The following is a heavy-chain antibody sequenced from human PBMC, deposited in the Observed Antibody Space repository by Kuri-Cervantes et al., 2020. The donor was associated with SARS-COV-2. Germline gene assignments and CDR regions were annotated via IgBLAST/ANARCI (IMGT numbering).Heavy chain of an antibody. D-gene: IGHD6-25*01. CDR3: ARGQARLRGWFDP. J-gene: IGHJ5*02. CDR1: GGSISSGGYY. V-gene: IGHV4-30-2*01. Sequence: SCAVSGGSISSGGYYWSWIRQPPGKGLEWIGYIYHSGSTNYNPSLKSRVTISVDTSKNQFSLKLSSVTAADTAVYYCARGQARLRGWFDPWGQGTLVTVSS. CDR2: IYHSGST.